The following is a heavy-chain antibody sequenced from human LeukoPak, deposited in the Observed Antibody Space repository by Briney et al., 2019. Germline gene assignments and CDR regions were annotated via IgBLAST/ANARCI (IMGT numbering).Heavy chain of an antibody. CDR3: ARDQGHDYAVYYYYYYMDV. CDR2: ISSSSSYI. V-gene: IGHV3-21*01. D-gene: IGHD4-17*01. J-gene: IGHJ6*03. Sequence: PGGSLRLSCAASGFTFSSYSMNWVRQAPGKGLEWVSSISSSSSYIYYADSVKGRFTISRDNAKNSLYLQMNSLRAEDTAVYYCARDQGHDYAVYYYYYYMDVWGKGTTVTVSS. CDR1: GFTFSSYS.